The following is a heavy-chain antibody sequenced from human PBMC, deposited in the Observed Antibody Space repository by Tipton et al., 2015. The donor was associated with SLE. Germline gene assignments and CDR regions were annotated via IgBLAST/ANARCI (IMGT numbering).Heavy chain of an antibody. J-gene: IGHJ5*02. Sequence: QVQLVQSGAVVKKPGSSVTASCKASGGTFSTYAINWVRQAPGQGLEWMGILNPSGGSTSYAQKFQGRVTMTRDTSTSTVYMELSSLRSEDTAVYYCAREREWGPSPFGVHKNWFDPWGQGTLVTVSS. V-gene: IGHV1-46*01. CDR3: AREREWGPSPFGVHKNWFDP. D-gene: IGHD3-3*01. CDR1: GGTFSTYA. CDR2: LNPSGGST.